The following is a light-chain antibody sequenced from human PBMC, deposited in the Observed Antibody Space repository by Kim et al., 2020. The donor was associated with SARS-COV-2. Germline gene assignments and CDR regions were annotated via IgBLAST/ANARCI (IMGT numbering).Light chain of an antibody. Sequence: GQSVTRSSTGTSIVIGACDYGYWYQHHPGKAPELNIYDVPKRRSGVSVRLSGSEYADTASLSIAGLQTEDEADYHFCLELGDGVRVFGGGTKVTVL. CDR3: CLELGDGVRV. CDR1: SIVIGACDY. J-gene: IGLJ2*01. CDR2: DVP. V-gene: IGLV2-11*01.